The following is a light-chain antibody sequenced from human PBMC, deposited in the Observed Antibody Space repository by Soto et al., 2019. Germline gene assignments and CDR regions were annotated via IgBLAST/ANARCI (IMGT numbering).Light chain of an antibody. CDR1: QSVSGTH. J-gene: IGKJ5*01. CDR2: DAS. Sequence: EIVLTQSPGALSLSPGESATLSCRASQSVSGTHVAWYQQRPGQAPRLLFYDASTRATGVPARFSGSGSGRDFTLTISGLEPEDFAVYYCQQYGSSPLISFGQGTRM. CDR3: QQYGSSPLIS. V-gene: IGKV3-20*01.